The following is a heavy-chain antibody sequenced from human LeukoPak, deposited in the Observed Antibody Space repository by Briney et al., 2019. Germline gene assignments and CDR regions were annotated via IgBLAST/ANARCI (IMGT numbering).Heavy chain of an antibody. CDR2: IYYSGST. V-gene: IGHV4-61*01. Sequence: SETLSLTCTVSGGSVSSGSYYWSWLRQPPGKGLEWIGYIYYSGSTNYNPSLKSRVTISVDTSKNQFSLKLSSVTAADTAVYYCARAPRVWGGSGWPIDYFDYWGQGTLVTVSS. J-gene: IGHJ4*02. CDR3: ARAPRVWGGSGWPIDYFDY. D-gene: IGHD6-19*01. CDR1: GGSVSSGSYY.